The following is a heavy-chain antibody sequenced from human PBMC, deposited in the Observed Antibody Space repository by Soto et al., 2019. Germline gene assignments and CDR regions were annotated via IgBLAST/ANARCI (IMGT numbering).Heavy chain of an antibody. CDR2: IKQDGSEK. Sequence: EVQLVESGGGLVQPGGSPRLSCAASGFTFSSYWMSWVRQAPGKGLEWVANIKQDGSEKYYVDSVKGRFTISRDNAKNSLYLQMNSLRAEDTAVYYCARYNPQRVFDYWGQGTLVTVSS. D-gene: IGHD1-1*01. CDR3: ARYNPQRVFDY. V-gene: IGHV3-7*05. CDR1: GFTFSSYW. J-gene: IGHJ4*02.